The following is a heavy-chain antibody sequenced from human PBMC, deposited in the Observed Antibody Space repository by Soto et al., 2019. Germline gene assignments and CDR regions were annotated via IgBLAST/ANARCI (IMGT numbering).Heavy chain of an antibody. CDR3: AKEGWSYQAYAFDI. CDR2: ISYDGSGK. Sequence: QVQLVESGGGAVQPGRSLRLSCAASGFSFSTYGMHWVRQAPGKGLEWVAVISYDGSGKYYADSVKGRFTISRDNTKNTLDLQMNSLRAEDTAIYYCAKEGWSYQAYAFDIWGQGTMGNVSS. V-gene: IGHV3-30*18. J-gene: IGHJ3*02. CDR1: GFSFSTYG. D-gene: IGHD1-26*01.